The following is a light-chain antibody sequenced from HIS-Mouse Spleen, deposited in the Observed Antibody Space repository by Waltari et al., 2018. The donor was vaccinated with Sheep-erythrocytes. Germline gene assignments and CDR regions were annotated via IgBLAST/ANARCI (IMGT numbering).Light chain of an antibody. Sequence: EIVLTQSPATLSLSPGERATLSCRASQSVSSYLAWYQQKPGQAPRLLIYDASNRATGIPDRFSGSGSGTDFTLTISSLEPEDFAVYYCQQRSNWPPITFGQGTRLGIK. CDR2: DAS. CDR1: QSVSSY. CDR3: QQRSNWPPIT. J-gene: IGKJ5*01. V-gene: IGKV3-11*01.